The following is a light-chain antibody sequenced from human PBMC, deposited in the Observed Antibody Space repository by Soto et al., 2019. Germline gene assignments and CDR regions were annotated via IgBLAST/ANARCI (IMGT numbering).Light chain of an antibody. CDR2: AAS. J-gene: IGKJ1*01. Sequence: EIVLTQSPGTLSLSPGDRATLSCRVSQTISSTYLAWYQQKPGQAPRLLIYAASTRATGIPDRFSGSGSGTDFTLTISRLEPEDFAVYYCQQYGSSPKTFGQGTKVEI. V-gene: IGKV3-20*01. CDR3: QQYGSSPKT. CDR1: QTISSTY.